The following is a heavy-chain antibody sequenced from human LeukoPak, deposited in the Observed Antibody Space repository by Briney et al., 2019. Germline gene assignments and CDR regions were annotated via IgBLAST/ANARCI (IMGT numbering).Heavy chain of an antibody. Sequence: PSETLSLTCTVSGGSISSYYWSWIRQPPGKGLEWIGYIYHSGSTYYNPSLKSRVTISVDRSKNQFSLKLSSVTAADTAVYYCARDPCSGGSCYDYWGQGTLVTVSS. D-gene: IGHD2-15*01. V-gene: IGHV4-59*12. CDR2: IYHSGST. CDR3: ARDPCSGGSCYDY. CDR1: GGSISSYY. J-gene: IGHJ4*02.